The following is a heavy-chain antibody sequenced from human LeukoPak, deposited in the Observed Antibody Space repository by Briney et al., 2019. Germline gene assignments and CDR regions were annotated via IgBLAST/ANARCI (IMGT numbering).Heavy chain of an antibody. CDR1: GGSISSSY. J-gene: IGHJ4*02. D-gene: IGHD3-22*01. CDR3: ARDRTFYYDSSGYRRAFDY. V-gene: IGHV4-39*07. CDR2: IYYSGST. Sequence: SETLSLTCSVSGGSISSSYWSWIRQPPGKGLEWIGSIYYSGSTYYNPSLKSRVTISVDTSKNQFSLKLSSVTAADTAVYYCARDRTFYYDSSGYRRAFDYWGQGTLVTVSS.